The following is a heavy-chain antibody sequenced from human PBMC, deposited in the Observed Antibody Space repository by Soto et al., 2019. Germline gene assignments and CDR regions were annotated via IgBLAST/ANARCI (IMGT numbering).Heavy chain of an antibody. CDR3: ARVVSGWYTVDS. CDR2: INPSGGST. CDR1: GYTFTSYY. V-gene: IGHV1-46*01. J-gene: IGHJ4*02. D-gene: IGHD6-19*01. Sequence: GASVKVSCQASGYTFTSYYMHWVRQAPGQGVEWMGIINPSGGSTSCAQKFQGRVTMPRDTSTSTVYMELSSLRSEDMAVYYCARVVSGWYTVDSWGQGTLVTVSS.